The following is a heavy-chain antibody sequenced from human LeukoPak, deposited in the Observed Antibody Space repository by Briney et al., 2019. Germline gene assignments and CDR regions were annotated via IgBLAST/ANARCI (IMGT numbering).Heavy chain of an antibody. Sequence: GGSLRLSCAASGFTFSSCEMHWVRQAPGRGLEWISYIDTGGTTQHYADSVRGRFTISRDNAKNSLYLQMNTLRAEDTAVYYCASFDSSGWHYFDYWGQGTLVTVSA. CDR2: IDTGGTTQ. CDR3: ASFDSSGWHYFDY. J-gene: IGHJ4*02. D-gene: IGHD6-19*01. CDR1: GFTFSSCE. V-gene: IGHV3-48*03.